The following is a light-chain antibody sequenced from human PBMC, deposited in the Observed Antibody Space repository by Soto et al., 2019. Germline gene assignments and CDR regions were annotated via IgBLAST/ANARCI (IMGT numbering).Light chain of an antibody. V-gene: IGKV1-5*01. Sequence: DIQMTHSPSTLSAFVGDRVTITCRASQSISLSLAWYQQKPGKAPDLLISDASNLERGVPSRFSGSGSGTEFTLTISSLQPDDFATYYCQQYNSYWTFGPGTKVDIK. CDR3: QQYNSYWT. J-gene: IGKJ1*01. CDR1: QSISLS. CDR2: DAS.